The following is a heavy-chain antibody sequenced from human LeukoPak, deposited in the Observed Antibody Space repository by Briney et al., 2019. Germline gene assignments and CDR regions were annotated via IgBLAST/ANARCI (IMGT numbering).Heavy chain of an antibody. D-gene: IGHD1-7*01. V-gene: IGHV4-38-2*02. CDR3: AREELQMDY. CDR1: GYSISSGYY. Sequence: PSETLSLTCTVSGYSISSGYYWGWIRQPPGKGLEWIGSIYHSGSSYYNPSLKSRVTISVDTSKNQFSLKLSSVTAADTAVYYCAREELQMDYWGQGTLVTVSS. CDR2: IYHSGSS. J-gene: IGHJ4*02.